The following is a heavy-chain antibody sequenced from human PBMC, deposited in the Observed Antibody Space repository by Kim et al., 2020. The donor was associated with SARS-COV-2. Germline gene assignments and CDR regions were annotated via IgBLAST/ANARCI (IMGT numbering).Heavy chain of an antibody. D-gene: IGHD2-15*01. V-gene: IGHV4-31*03. J-gene: IGHJ4*02. CDR2: IYYSGST. Sequence: SETLSLTCTVSGGSISSGGYYWSWIRQHPGKGLEWIGYIYYSGSTYYNPSLKSRVTISVDTSKNQFSLKLSSVTAADTAVYYCARFHWSVGNFDYWGQGTLVTVFS. CDR3: ARFHWSVGNFDY. CDR1: GGSISSGGYY.